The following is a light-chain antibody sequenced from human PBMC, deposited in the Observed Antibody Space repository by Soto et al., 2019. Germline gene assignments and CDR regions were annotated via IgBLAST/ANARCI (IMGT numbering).Light chain of an antibody. V-gene: IGLV2-14*01. J-gene: IGLJ1*01. CDR3: SSYTSSSRYV. Sequence: QSALTQPASVSGSPGQSITISCTGTSSEVGDYNYVSWYQQHTGKAPKFMIYDVTIRPSGVSNRFSGSKSGNTASLTISGLQAEDEADYCFSSYTSSSRYVFGTGTKLTVL. CDR2: DVT. CDR1: SSEVGDYNY.